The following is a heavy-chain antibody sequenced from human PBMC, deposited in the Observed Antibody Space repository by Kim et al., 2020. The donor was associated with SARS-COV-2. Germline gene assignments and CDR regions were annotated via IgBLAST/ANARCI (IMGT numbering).Heavy chain of an antibody. Sequence: GGSLRLSCAASGFTFSSYSMHWVRQAPGKGLEWVAVIWYDGSNKYYADSVKGRFTISRDNSKNTLYLQMNSLRAEDTAVYYCARDYGDLYFDYWGQGTLVTVSS. D-gene: IGHD4-17*01. V-gene: IGHV3-33*01. J-gene: IGHJ4*02. CDR3: ARDYGDLYFDY. CDR2: IWYDGSNK. CDR1: GFTFSSYS.